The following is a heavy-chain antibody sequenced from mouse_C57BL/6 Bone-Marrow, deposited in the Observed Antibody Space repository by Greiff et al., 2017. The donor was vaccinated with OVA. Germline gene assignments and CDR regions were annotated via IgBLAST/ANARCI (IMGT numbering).Heavy chain of an antibody. D-gene: IGHD3-3*01. J-gene: IGHJ1*03. CDR3: ARGGWDWYFDV. Sequence: EVKVVESEGGLVQPGSSMKLSCTASGFTSSDYYMAWVRQVPEKGLEWVANINYDGSSTYYLDSLKSRFIISRDNAKNILYLQMSSLKSEDTATYYCARGGWDWYFDVWGTGTTVTVSS. CDR1: GFTSSDYY. V-gene: IGHV5-16*01. CDR2: INYDGSST.